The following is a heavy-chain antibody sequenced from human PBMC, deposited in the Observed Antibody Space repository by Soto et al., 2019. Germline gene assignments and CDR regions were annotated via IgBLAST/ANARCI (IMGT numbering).Heavy chain of an antibody. Sequence: HPGGSLRLSCAASGFTFSIYAMSWVRQAPGKGLEWVSAISGSGGSTYYADSVKGRFTISRDNSKNTLYLQMNSLRAEDTAVYYCAKGYYYGSGSYYNPAPFDYWGQGTLVTVSS. CDR3: AKGYYYGSGSYYNPAPFDY. J-gene: IGHJ4*02. CDR1: GFTFSIYA. D-gene: IGHD3-10*01. CDR2: ISGSGGST. V-gene: IGHV3-23*01.